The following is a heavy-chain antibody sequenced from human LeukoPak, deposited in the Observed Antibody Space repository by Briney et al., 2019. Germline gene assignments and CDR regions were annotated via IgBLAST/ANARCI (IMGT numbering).Heavy chain of an antibody. D-gene: IGHD6-6*01. J-gene: IGHJ4*02. Sequence: GGSLRLSCAASGFTFSSYSMNWVRQAPGKGLEWVSSISSSSSYIYYADSVKGRFTISRDNAKNSLYLQMNSLRAEDTAVYYCARESHSSGNGHWGQGTLVTVSS. CDR1: GFTFSSYS. V-gene: IGHV3-21*01. CDR3: ARESHSSGNGH. CDR2: ISSSSSYI.